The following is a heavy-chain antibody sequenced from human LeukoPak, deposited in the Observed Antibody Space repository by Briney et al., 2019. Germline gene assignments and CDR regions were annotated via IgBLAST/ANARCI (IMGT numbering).Heavy chain of an antibody. CDR1: GFIFNDYA. CDR3: AKWTRTTLFRGDRARFDS. D-gene: IGHD3-10*01. J-gene: IGHJ4*02. Sequence: GGSLRLSCAASGFIFNDYAMSWVRQVPGKGLECVSVISASGGKTYYADSVKGRFTISRDTSKTTVSLQMNSLRVEDSAVYYCAKWTRTTLFRGDRARFDSWGQGTLVTVSS. V-gene: IGHV3-23*01. CDR2: ISASGGKT.